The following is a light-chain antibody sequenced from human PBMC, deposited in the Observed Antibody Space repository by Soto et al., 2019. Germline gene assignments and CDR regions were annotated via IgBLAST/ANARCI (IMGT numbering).Light chain of an antibody. CDR2: AAS. CDR3: QQSYSTHPIT. CDR1: QSISSW. Sequence: QMTQSPCTLAVCVRDSVTLTYRLSQSISSWLAWYQQKPGKAPKLLIYAASSLQSGVPVRFSGSASGTDFTLTISSLQPEDFATYYCQQSYSTHPITFGQGTGLEIK. J-gene: IGKJ5*01. V-gene: IGKV1-39*01.